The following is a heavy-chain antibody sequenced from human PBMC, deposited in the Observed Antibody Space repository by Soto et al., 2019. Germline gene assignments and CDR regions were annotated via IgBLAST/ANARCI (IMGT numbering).Heavy chain of an antibody. J-gene: IGHJ4*02. D-gene: IGHD1-26*01. CDR2: SDSGGPT. V-gene: IGHV3-23*01. CDR3: AKDPEWELPKYYFDY. Sequence: EVQLSQSGGGLVQPGGSLRLSCATSGFTFSSYAMNWVRQAPGKGLEWVSGSDSGGPTYYTDSVKGRFTISRDNSKNTLYLQMNSLRAEDTAVYYCAKDPEWELPKYYFDYWGQGTLVTVSS. CDR1: GFTFSSYA.